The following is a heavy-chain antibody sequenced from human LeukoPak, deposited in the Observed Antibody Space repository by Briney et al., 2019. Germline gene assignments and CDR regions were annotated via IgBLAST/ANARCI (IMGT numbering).Heavy chain of an antibody. D-gene: IGHD5-18*01. CDR2: ISSSGSTI. CDR1: GFTFSSHT. V-gene: IGHV3-48*01. J-gene: IGHJ4*02. Sequence: PGGSLRLSCAASGFTFSSHTMNWVRQAPGKGLEWVSYISSSGSTIYYADSVKGRFTISRDNAKNSLYLQMNSLRAEDTAVYYCAREFSGGYSYGPVGYWGQGTLVTVSS. CDR3: AREFSGGYSYGPVGY.